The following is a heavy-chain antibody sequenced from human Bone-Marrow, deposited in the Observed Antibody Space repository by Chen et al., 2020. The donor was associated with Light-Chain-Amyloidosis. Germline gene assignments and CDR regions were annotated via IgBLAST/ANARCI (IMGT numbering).Heavy chain of an antibody. CDR1: GFTISSRA. J-gene: IGHJ4*02. D-gene: IGHD6-19*01. CDR2: FSNIAKT. V-gene: IGHV3-23*04. CDR3: AKDHPTSGWPAFDS. Sequence: EVQLVESGGGLVQPGGSLRLSCAASGFTISSRAMSWVRQAPGKGLEWVSSFSNIAKTYYADSVRGRFTIFRENTKNTLDLQMNSLRAEDTAVYYCAKDHPTSGWPAFDSWGQGTLVTVSS.